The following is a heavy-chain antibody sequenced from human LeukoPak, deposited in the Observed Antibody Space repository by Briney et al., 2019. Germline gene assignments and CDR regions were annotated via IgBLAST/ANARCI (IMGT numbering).Heavy chain of an antibody. V-gene: IGHV1-2*02. Sequence: ASVKVSCKPSGYTFTAYYIHWVRQAPGQGLEWMGWINPKSGGTNSAQKFQGRVTMTRDTSISTAYMELSRLRSDDTAVYYCARARRYCSSTSCYVTAPGDYWGQGTLVTVSS. D-gene: IGHD2-2*01. CDR3: ARARRYCSSTSCYVTAPGDY. J-gene: IGHJ4*02. CDR2: INPKSGGT. CDR1: GYTFTAYY.